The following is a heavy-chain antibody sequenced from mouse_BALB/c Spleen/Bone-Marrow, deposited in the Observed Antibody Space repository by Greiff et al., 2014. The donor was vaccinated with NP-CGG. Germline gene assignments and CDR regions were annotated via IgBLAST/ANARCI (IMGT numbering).Heavy chain of an antibody. CDR2: INPYNGGT. D-gene: IGHD1-1*01. CDR1: GYSFTGYT. CDR3: ARGDYYGSSSFAY. J-gene: IGHJ3*01. V-gene: IGHV1-18*01. Sequence: VQLKESGPELVKPGASMKISCKASGYSFTGYTMNWVKQSHGKNLEWIGLINPYNGGTSYNQKFKGKATLTVDKSSSTAYMELLSLTSDDSAVYYCARGDYYGSSSFAYWGQGTLVTVSA.